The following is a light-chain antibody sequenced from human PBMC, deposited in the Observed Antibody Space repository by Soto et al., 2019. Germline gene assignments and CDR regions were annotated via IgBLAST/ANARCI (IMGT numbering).Light chain of an antibody. J-gene: IGKJ5*01. CDR1: QSVSSGY. V-gene: IGKV3D-20*02. CDR3: QQRSNWLIT. Sequence: IFFTQAPATLSLSPVERATLSCVASQSVSSGYLAWYQQKPGQAPRLLIYDASNRATGIPARFSGSGSGTDFTLTISSLEPEDFAVYYCQQRSNWLITFGQGTRLE. CDR2: DAS.